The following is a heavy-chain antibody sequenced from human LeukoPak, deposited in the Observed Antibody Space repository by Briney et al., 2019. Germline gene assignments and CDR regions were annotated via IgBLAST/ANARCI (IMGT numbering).Heavy chain of an antibody. CDR3: AKDPSRVAGDYFDY. V-gene: IGHV3-23*01. D-gene: IGHD6-19*01. Sequence: GGTLRLSCAASGFTFSSYGMTWVRQAPGKGLEWVSAISGSGGSTYYADSVKGRFTISRDNSKNTLYLQMNSLRAEDTAVYYCAKDPSRVAGDYFDYWGQGTQVTVSS. J-gene: IGHJ4*02. CDR1: GFTFSSYG. CDR2: ISGSGGST.